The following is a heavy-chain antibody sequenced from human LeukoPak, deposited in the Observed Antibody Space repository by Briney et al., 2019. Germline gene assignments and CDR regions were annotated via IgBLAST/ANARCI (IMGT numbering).Heavy chain of an antibody. CDR3: ARDSGMVRGTVDY. J-gene: IGHJ4*02. CDR2: INPSGGST. Sequence: GASVKVSCEASGYTFTSYGISWVRQAPGQGLEWMGIINPSGGSTSYAQKFQGRVTMTRDTSTSTVYMELSSLRSEDTAVYYCARDSGMVRGTVDYWGQGTLVTVSS. D-gene: IGHD3-10*01. V-gene: IGHV1-46*01. CDR1: GYTFTSYG.